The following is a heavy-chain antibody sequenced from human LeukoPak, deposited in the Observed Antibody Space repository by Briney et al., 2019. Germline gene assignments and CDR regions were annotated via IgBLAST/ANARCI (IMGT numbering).Heavy chain of an antibody. CDR2: IYYSGST. CDR1: GGSISSGGYF. Sequence: SETLSLTRTVSGGSISSGGYFWSWIRQHPGKGLEWIGYIYYSGSTYYNPSLKSRVTISVDTSKNQFSLKLSSVTAADTAVYYCARDNPPTYYFDYWGQGTLVTVSS. CDR3: ARDNPPTYYFDY. J-gene: IGHJ4*02. V-gene: IGHV4-31*03.